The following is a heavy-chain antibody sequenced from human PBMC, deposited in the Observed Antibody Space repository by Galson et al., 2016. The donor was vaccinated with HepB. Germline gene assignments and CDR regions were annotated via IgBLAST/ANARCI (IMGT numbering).Heavy chain of an antibody. Sequence: SVKVSCKASGGTFSNYALTWVRQVPGQGLEWMGTIIPIFNSTDYAQDFQGRVTITADKSTTTVYMELNSLRFEDTAVYCCARSETVSWEVTYDYYGLAVWGQGTTVTVSS. D-gene: IGHD2-21*02. CDR1: GGTFSNYA. CDR2: IIPIFNST. V-gene: IGHV1-69*06. J-gene: IGHJ6*02. CDR3: ARSETVSWEVTYDYYGLAV.